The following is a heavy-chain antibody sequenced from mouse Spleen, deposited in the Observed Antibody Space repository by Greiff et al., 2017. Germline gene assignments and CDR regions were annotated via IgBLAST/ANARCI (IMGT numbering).Heavy chain of an antibody. V-gene: IGHV14-4*01. D-gene: IGHD3-2*01. J-gene: IGHJ3*01. Sequence: EVQLQQSGAELVRPGASVKLSCTASGFNIKDDYMHWVKQRPEQGLEWIGWIAPENGDTEYAAKFQGKATITADTSSNTAYLQLSSLTSEDTAVYYCTRQLGVRGGFAYWGQGTLVTVSA. CDR3: TRQLGVRGGFAY. CDR1: GFNIKDDY. CDR2: IAPENGDT.